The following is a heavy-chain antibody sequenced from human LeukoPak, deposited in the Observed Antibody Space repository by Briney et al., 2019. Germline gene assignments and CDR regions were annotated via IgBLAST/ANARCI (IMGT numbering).Heavy chain of an antibody. CDR2: IHTSGST. D-gene: IGHD5-18*01. CDR3: ARDRDTAMPYYFDS. J-gene: IGHJ4*02. CDR1: GGSISSGNYY. Sequence: SQSLSLTCTVSGGSISSGNYYWSWIRQPAGKTLEWIGRIHTSGSTNYNPSLKSRVSISIDTSKNQFSLKLSSVTAADTAVYYCARDRDTAMPYYFDSWGQGTLVTVSS. V-gene: IGHV4-61*02.